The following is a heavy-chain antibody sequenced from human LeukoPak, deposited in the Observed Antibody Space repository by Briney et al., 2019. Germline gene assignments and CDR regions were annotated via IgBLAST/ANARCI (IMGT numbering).Heavy chain of an antibody. Sequence: PSETLSLTCIIYGGSFSGYYWSWIRQPPGKGLEWIGEINHGRGTNYNLSLKSRVTIPVDMSNNQLSLKLTSLTAADTAVYYCARSSVAAGAFDIWGQGTMVTVSS. CDR2: INHGRGT. V-gene: IGHV4-34*01. CDR1: GGSFSGYY. J-gene: IGHJ3*02. CDR3: ARSSVAAGAFDI. D-gene: IGHD6-19*01.